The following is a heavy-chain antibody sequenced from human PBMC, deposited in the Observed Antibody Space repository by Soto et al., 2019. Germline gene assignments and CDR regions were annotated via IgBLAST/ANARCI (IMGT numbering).Heavy chain of an antibody. CDR3: ARSIGYCSGGSCYSFSWFDP. Sequence: PGESLKISCKGSGYSFTSYWIGWVRQMPGKGLEWMGIIYPGDSDTRYSPSFQGQVTISADKSISTAYLQWSSLKASDTAMYYCARSIGYCSGGSCYSFSWFDPWGQGTLVTVSS. V-gene: IGHV5-51*01. J-gene: IGHJ5*02. CDR1: GYSFTSYW. CDR2: IYPGDSDT. D-gene: IGHD2-15*01.